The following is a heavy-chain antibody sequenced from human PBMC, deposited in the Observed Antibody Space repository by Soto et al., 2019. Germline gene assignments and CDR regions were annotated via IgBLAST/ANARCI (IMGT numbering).Heavy chain of an antibody. J-gene: IGHJ6*03. V-gene: IGHV3-23*01. CDR2: ISGSGGST. CDR3: AKSRILWFGELLSPPPGYYYYMDV. Sequence: GGSLRLSCVASGFTFSSYAMSWVRQAPGKGLEWVAAISGSGGSTYYADSVKGRFTISRDNSKNTLYLQMNSLRAEDTAVYYCAKSRILWFGELLSPPPGYYYYMDVWGKGTTVTVSS. CDR1: GFTFSSYA. D-gene: IGHD3-10*01.